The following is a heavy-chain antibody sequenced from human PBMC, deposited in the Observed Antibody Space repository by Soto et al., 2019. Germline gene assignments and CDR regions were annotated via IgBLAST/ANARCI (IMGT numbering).Heavy chain of an antibody. J-gene: IGHJ4*02. CDR1: GFSLNNDRMG. D-gene: IGHD2-21*02. CDR3: ARKRDCGGACYPFDY. Sequence: QVTLKETGPALVKPTETLTLTCTVSGFSLNNDRMGVSWIRQPPGKALEWLADIFSNDEKSYIKSLKSRLSISRDTSKSQVVLTMTNMDPVDTATYYCARKRDCGGACYPFDYWGQGTLVTVSS. CDR2: IFSNDEK. V-gene: IGHV2-26*01.